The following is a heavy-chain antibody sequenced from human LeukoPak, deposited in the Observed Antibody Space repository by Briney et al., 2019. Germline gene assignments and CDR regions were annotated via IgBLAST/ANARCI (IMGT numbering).Heavy chain of an antibody. Sequence: GGTLRLSCAASGFTFSSYGMTWVRQAPGKGLEWVSAISGSGSGGSTYYADSVKGRFTISRDNAKNSLYLQMNSLRAEDTAVYYCARDLKHCSSTSCPPRPDAFDIWGQGTMVTVSS. CDR3: ARDLKHCSSTSCPPRPDAFDI. CDR2: ISGSGSGGST. D-gene: IGHD2-2*01. J-gene: IGHJ3*02. CDR1: GFTFSSYG. V-gene: IGHV3-23*01.